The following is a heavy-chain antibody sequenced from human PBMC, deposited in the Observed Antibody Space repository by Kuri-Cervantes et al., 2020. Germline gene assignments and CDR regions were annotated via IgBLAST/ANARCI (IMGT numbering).Heavy chain of an antibody. CDR2: ISAYNGNT. V-gene: IGHV1-18*04. CDR1: GYTFTGYY. CDR3: ARDESPNYYDSSGYPFDP. J-gene: IGHJ5*02. Sequence: ASVKVSCKASGYTFTGYYMHWVRQAPGQGLEWMGWISAYNGNTNYAQKLQGRVTMTTDTSTSTAYMELRSLRSDDTAVYYCARDESPNYYDSSGYPFDPWGQGTLVTVSS. D-gene: IGHD3-22*01.